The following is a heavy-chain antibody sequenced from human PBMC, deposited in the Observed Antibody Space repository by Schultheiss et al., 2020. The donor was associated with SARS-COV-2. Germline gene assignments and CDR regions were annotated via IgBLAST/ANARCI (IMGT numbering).Heavy chain of an antibody. J-gene: IGHJ6*02. D-gene: IGHD2-2*02. CDR2: ISGTGYST. CDR1: GFILDNFA. V-gene: IGHV3-23*01. Sequence: GGSLRLSCTASGFILDNFAISWVRQAPGKGLEWVSGISGTGYSTYYADSVKGRFTISRDNSKNTLYLQMNSLRAEDTAVYYCAKNMEVVVPAAKPSYYYGMDVWGQGTTVTVSS. CDR3: AKNMEVVVPAAKPSYYYGMDV.